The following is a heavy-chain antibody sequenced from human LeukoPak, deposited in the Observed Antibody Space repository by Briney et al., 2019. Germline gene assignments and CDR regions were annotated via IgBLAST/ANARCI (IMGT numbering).Heavy chain of an antibody. Sequence: SETLSLICTVSGGSISNYYWSWFRQPPGKGLEWIGYIYYSGSTNYNPSLRSRVTISVDTSKNYFSLKLSSVTAADTAVYYCARGGWSLDLWGRGTLVTVSS. D-gene: IGHD3-16*01. V-gene: IGHV4-59*01. CDR3: ARGGWSLDL. CDR2: IYYSGST. CDR1: GGSISNYY. J-gene: IGHJ2*01.